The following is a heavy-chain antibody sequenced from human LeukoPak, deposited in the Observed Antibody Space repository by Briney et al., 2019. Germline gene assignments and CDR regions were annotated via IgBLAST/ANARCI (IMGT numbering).Heavy chain of an antibody. V-gene: IGHV4-59*01. CDR1: GDSIPSYY. J-gene: IGHJ6*03. D-gene: IGHD6-6*01. CDR2: ILYTGSA. CDR3: ARVRRVSSSYSTNYYYMDV. Sequence: SETLSLTCNVSGDSIPSYYWSWIRRPPGERLEWIGFILYTGSANYNPSLESRISISVDTSKSQFSLTVKSVTAADTAVYSCARVRRVSSSYSTNYYYMDVWGKGTTVTVSS.